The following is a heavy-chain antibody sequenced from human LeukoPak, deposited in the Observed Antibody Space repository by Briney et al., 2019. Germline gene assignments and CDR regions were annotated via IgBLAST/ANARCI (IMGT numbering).Heavy chain of an antibody. CDR1: GGSISGYY. V-gene: IGHV4-4*07. J-gene: IGHJ4*02. CDR3: ARNGRANSFDY. Sequence: PSETLSLTCAVSGGSISGYYWTWIRQPAGRGLEWIGRIYTSGSTNYNPSLKSRVTMSIDTSKNQFSLKLSSVTAADTAVYYCARNGRANSFDYWGRGALATVS. CDR2: IYTSGST.